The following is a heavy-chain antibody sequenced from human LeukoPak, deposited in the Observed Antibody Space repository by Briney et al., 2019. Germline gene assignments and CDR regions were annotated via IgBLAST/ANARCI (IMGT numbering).Heavy chain of an antibody. J-gene: IGHJ4*02. D-gene: IGHD4-23*01. Sequence: SETLSLTGTVSGGSISSYCWSWIRQPPGKGLEWIGYIYYSGTTNYNPSLKSRLTMSVDTSKNQFSLKLSSVTAADTAVYYCARDYGGKFDYWGQGTLVTVSS. CDR2: IYYSGTT. CDR3: ARDYGGKFDY. CDR1: GGSISSYC. V-gene: IGHV4-59*01.